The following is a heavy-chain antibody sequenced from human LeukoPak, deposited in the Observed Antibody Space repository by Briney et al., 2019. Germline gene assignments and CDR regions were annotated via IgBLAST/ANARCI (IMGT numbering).Heavy chain of an antibody. CDR1: GGSISSYY. J-gene: IGHJ4*02. CDR2: IYYSGST. CDR3: ARVGITGTTSVDY. V-gene: IGHV4-59*01. Sequence: SETLSLTCTVSGGSISSYYWSWIRQPPGKGLGWIGYIYYSGSTNYNPSLKSRVTISVDTSKNQFSLKLSSVTAADTAVYYCARVGITGTTSVDYWGQGTLVTVSS. D-gene: IGHD1-7*01.